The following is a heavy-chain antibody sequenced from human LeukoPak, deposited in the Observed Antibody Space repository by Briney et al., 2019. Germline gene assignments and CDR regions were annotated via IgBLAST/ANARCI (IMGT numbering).Heavy chain of an antibody. CDR2: ISAYNGNT. CDR1: GYTFSSYG. CDR3: ARDLGYSSGWYPTRWFDP. J-gene: IGHJ5*02. Sequence: GASVKVSCKASGYTFSSYGISWVRQAPGQGLEWMGWISAYNGNTNYAQKFQGRVTMTRDTSISTAYMELSRLRSDDTAVYYCARDLGYSSGWYPTRWFDPWGQGTLVTVSS. D-gene: IGHD6-19*01. V-gene: IGHV1-18*01.